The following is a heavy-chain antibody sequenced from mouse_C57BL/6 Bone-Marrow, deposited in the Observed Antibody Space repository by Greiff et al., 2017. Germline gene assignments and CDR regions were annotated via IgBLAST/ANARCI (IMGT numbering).Heavy chain of an antibody. V-gene: IGHV1-15*01. D-gene: IGHD4-1*01. CDR3: TSNWDVGYFDV. CDR1: GYTFTDYE. J-gene: IGHJ1*03. CDR2: IDPETGGT. Sequence: VQLQQSGAELVRPGASVTLSCKASGYTFTDYEMHWVKQTPVHGLEWIGAIDPETGGTAYNQKFKGKAILTADKYSSTAYMELRSLTSEDSAVYYCTSNWDVGYFDVWGTGTTVTVSS.